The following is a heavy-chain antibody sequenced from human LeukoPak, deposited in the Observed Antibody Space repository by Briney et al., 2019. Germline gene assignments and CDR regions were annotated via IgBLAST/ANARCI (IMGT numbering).Heavy chain of an antibody. CDR2: INPNSGNT. CDR1: GYTFTGYY. CDR3: ARGYGVPDY. Sequence: ASVKVSCKASGYTFTGYYMHWVRQAPGQGLEWMGWINPNSGNTGYAQKFQSRVTITRNTSISTAYMELSSLRSEDTAVYYCARGYGVPDYWGQGTLVTVSS. V-gene: IGHV1-8*03. J-gene: IGHJ4*02. D-gene: IGHD4-17*01.